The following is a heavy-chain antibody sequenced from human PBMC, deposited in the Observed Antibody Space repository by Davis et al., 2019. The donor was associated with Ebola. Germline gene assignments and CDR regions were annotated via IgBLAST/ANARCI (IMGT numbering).Heavy chain of an antibody. CDR3: ARLRGYCSSTSCYYYYDMDV. J-gene: IGHJ6*02. CDR2: INHSGST. D-gene: IGHD2-2*01. CDR1: GGSISSYY. Sequence: MPSETLSLTCTVSGGSISSYYWSWIRQPPGKGLEWIGEINHSGSTNYNPSLKSRVTISVDTSKNQFSLKLSSVTAADTAVYYCARLRGYCSSTSCYYYYDMDVWGQGTTVTVSS. V-gene: IGHV4-34*01.